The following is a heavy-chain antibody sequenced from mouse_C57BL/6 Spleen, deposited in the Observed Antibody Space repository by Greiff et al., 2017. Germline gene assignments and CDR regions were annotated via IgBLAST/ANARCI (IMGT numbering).Heavy chain of an antibody. CDR1: GYTFTSYW. CDR3: ARTSYYYCSRGFDY. CDR2: IYPGSGST. J-gene: IGHJ2*01. Sequence: QVQLQQPGAELVKPGASVKMSCKASGYTFTSYWITWVKQRPGQGLEWLGDIYPGSGSTNYNEKFKRKATLTVDTSSSTAYMQRSSLPSEDSAVYYCARTSYYYCSRGFDYWGQGTTLTVSS. V-gene: IGHV1-55*01. D-gene: IGHD1-1*01.